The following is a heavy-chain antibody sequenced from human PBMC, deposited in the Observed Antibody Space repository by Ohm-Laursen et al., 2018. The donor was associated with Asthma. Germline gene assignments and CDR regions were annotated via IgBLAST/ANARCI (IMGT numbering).Heavy chain of an antibody. CDR1: GYTFSDYA. CDR3: AIGAGTDYFDP. V-gene: IGHV1-3*01. D-gene: IGHD6-19*01. J-gene: IGHJ5*02. CDR2: TNPDSGNT. Sequence: EASVKVSCKASGYTFSDYAIHWVRQAPGQRPEWMGRTNPDSGNTQISHKFQGRVITSSDTSATTAYLELSSLRSEDTAVYYCAIGAGTDYFDPWGQGTLVTVSS.